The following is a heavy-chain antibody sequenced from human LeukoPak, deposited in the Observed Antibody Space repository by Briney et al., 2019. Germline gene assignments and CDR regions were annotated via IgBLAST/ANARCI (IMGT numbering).Heavy chain of an antibody. Sequence: QPGGSLRLSCAASGFISRSYTMNWVRQAPGKGLEWVSDISSSGSTIHYADSVKGRFTISRDNAENSLYLQMTSLRGDDTAVYYCARDEPIGVVSGWGQGTLVTVSS. CDR1: GFISRSYT. CDR2: ISSSGSTI. CDR3: ARDEPIGVVSG. J-gene: IGHJ4*02. V-gene: IGHV3-48*01. D-gene: IGHD3-3*01.